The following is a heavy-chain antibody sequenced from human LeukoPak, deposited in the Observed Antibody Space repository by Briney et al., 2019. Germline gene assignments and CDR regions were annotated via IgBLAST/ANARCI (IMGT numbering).Heavy chain of an antibody. J-gene: IGHJ5*02. Sequence: SETLSLTCTVSGGSISNSSKYWGWIRQPRGKGLEWIGNIYYSGSIYYNPSLKSRVAIFVDTSNNQFSLKLSSVTAADTAVYYCATPRGASNWFDPWGQGALVTVSS. CDR2: IYYSGSI. V-gene: IGHV4-39*01. CDR1: GGSISNSSKY. CDR3: ATPRGASNWFDP. D-gene: IGHD3-10*01.